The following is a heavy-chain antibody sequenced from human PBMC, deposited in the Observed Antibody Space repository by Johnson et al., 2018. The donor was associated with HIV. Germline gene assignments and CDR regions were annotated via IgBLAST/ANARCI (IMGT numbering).Heavy chain of an antibody. Sequence: EKLVESGGGLVQPGGSLRLSCAASGFTVSSNYMSWVRQAPGKGLEWVSVIYSGGSTYYADSVKGRFTISRDNSKNTLYLQMNSLRAEDTAVYYCARARTVVIARPDAFDIWGQGTMVTVSS. V-gene: IGHV3-66*02. CDR3: ARARTVVIARPDAFDI. J-gene: IGHJ3*02. CDR1: GFTVSSNY. CDR2: IYSGGST. D-gene: IGHD2-21*01.